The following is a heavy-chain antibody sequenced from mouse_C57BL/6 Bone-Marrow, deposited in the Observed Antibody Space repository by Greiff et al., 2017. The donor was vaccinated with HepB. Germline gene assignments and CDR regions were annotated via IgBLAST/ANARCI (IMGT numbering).Heavy chain of an antibody. CDR3: ARRGGY. CDR1: GYTFTGYW. J-gene: IGHJ2*01. V-gene: IGHV1-9*01. Sequence: QVQLQQSGAELMKPGASVKLSCKATGYTFTGYWIEWVKQRPGHGLEWIGEILPGSGSTNDNEKFKGKATFTADTSSNTAYMQLSSLTTEDSAIYYCARRGGYWGQGTTLTVSS. CDR2: ILPGSGST.